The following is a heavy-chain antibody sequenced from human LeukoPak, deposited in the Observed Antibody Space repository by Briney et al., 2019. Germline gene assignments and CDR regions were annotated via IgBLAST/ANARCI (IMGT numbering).Heavy chain of an antibody. V-gene: IGHV1-69*13. CDR3: ARDAGYCSGGSCSSYYYYYYMDV. J-gene: IGHJ6*03. D-gene: IGHD2-15*01. Sequence: SVKVSCKASGGTFSSYAISWVRQAPGQGLEWMGGIIPIFGTANYAQKFQGRVTITADESTSTAYMELSSLRSGDTAVYYCARDAGYCSGGSCSSYYYYYYMDVWGKGTTVTISS. CDR2: IIPIFGTA. CDR1: GGTFSSYA.